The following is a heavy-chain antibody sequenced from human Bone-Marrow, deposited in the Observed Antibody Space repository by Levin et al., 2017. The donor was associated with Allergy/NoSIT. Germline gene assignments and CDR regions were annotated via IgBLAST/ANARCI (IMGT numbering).Heavy chain of an antibody. D-gene: IGHD5-12*01. J-gene: IGHJ5*02. CDR2: IFPGDSDT. V-gene: IGHV5-51*01. CDR1: GYIFTRSW. CDR3: ARVNSGYDWLWWFDA. Sequence: ASVKVSCKGSGYIFTRSWIGWVRQMPGKGLEWMGIIFPGDSDTRYSPSFQGQVTISADKSIDTAYLQWSSLQASDTAIYYCARVNSGYDWLWWFDAWGQGTLVTVSS.